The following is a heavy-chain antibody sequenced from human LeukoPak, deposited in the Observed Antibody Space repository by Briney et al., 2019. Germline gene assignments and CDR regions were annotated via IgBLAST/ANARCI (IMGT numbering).Heavy chain of an antibody. Sequence: VASVKVSCKASGYTFTGYYMHWVRQAPGQGLGWMGWINPNSGGTNYAQKFQGRVTMTRDTSISTAYMELSRLRSDDTAVYYCARVQAECSGGSCYYNYWGQGTLVTVSS. D-gene: IGHD2-15*01. CDR2: INPNSGGT. V-gene: IGHV1-2*02. J-gene: IGHJ4*02. CDR3: ARVQAECSGGSCYYNY. CDR1: GYTFTGYY.